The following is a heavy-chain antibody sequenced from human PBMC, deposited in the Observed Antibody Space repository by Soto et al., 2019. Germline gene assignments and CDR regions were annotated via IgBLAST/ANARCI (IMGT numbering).Heavy chain of an antibody. CDR1: GFTFSSYG. Sequence: PGGSLRLSCAASGFTFSSYGMHWVRQAPGKGLEWVAVIWYDGSNKYYAGSVKGRFTISRDNSKNTLYLQMNSLRAEDTAVYYCAREEGRTMVRGVSYGMDVWGQGTTVTVSS. D-gene: IGHD3-10*01. J-gene: IGHJ6*02. CDR2: IWYDGSNK. CDR3: AREEGRTMVRGVSYGMDV. V-gene: IGHV3-33*01.